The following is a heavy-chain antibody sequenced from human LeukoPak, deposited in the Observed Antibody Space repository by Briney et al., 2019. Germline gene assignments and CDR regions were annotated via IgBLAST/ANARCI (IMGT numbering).Heavy chain of an antibody. CDR2: ISGSGGST. J-gene: IGHJ4*02. V-gene: IGHV3-23*01. D-gene: IGHD3-22*01. Sequence: GSLRLSCAASGFTFSSYAMSWVRQAPGKGLEWVSAISGSGGSTYYADSVKGRFTISRDNSKNTLYPQMNSLRAEDTAVYYCAKDSAYYDSSDWGQGTLVTVSS. CDR1: GFTFSSYA. CDR3: AKDSAYYDSSD.